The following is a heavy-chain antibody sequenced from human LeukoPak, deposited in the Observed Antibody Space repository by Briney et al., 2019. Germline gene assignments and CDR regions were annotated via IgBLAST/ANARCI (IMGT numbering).Heavy chain of an antibody. Sequence: ASVKVSCKASGYTFTSNYIHWVRQAPGQGLEWMGMIYPRDGSTSYAQKFQGRVTVTRDTSTSTVHMELSGLRSEDTAVYYCARDQEGFDYWGQGALVTVSS. V-gene: IGHV1-46*01. CDR3: ARDQEGFDY. CDR2: IYPRDGST. J-gene: IGHJ4*02. CDR1: GYTFTSNY.